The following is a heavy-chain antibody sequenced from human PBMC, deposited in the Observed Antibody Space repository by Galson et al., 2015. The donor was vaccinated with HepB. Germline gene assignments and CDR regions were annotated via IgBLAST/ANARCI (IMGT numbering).Heavy chain of an antibody. J-gene: IGHJ4*02. CDR3: ARFEAAGGYYFDY. V-gene: IGHV3-21*01. Sequence: SLRLSCAASGFTFSSYSMNWVRQAPGKGLEWVSSISSSSSYIYYADSVKGRFTISRDNAKSSLYLQMNSLRAEDTAVYYCARFEAAGGYYFDYWGQGTLVTVSS. D-gene: IGHD6-13*01. CDR1: GFTFSSYS. CDR2: ISSSSSYI.